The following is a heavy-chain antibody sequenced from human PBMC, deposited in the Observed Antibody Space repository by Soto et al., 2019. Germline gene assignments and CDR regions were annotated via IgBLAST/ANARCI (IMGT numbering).Heavy chain of an antibody. CDR3: ARDGDVNTGFGKDY. CDR2: IWHDGGNK. V-gene: IGHV3-33*01. J-gene: IGHJ4*02. Sequence: LRLSCAASGFTFSSYGMHWVRQAPGKGLEWVAFIWHDGGNKFYAESVKGRFTISRDNSKNTLYLQMTSLSAEDTAMYYCARDGDVNTGFGKDYWGQGTLVTSPQ. D-gene: IGHD3-16*01. CDR1: GFTFSSYG.